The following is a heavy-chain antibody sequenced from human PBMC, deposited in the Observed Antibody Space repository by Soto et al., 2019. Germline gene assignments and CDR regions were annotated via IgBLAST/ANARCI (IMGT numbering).Heavy chain of an antibody. V-gene: IGHV3-74*01. CDR1: GFTFSSYW. CDR2: INSDGSST. D-gene: IGHD6-13*01. CDR3: VRDPSSSWYHSFDY. J-gene: IGHJ4*02. Sequence: GGSLRLSCVASGFTFSSYWMHWVRQAPGKGLAWVSRINSDGSSTTYADSVKGRFTISRDNAKNTLYLQMNSLRAEDTAVYYCVRDPSSSWYHSFDYWGQGTLVTVSS.